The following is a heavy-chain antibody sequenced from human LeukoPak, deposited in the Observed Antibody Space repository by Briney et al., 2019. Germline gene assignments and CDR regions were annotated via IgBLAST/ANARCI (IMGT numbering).Heavy chain of an antibody. CDR3: ARRPVGSTGFDY. J-gene: IGHJ4*02. Sequence: SETLSLTCTVSGGSISSRSHYWGWIRQPPGKGLEWIGSIYYSGSTYDSPSLKRRISMSVHTSRNQFSLHMSAVTAADTAVYFCARRPVGSTGFDYWGQGTLVTVSS. D-gene: IGHD1-26*01. CDR2: IYYSGST. CDR1: GGSISSRSHY. V-gene: IGHV4-39*01.